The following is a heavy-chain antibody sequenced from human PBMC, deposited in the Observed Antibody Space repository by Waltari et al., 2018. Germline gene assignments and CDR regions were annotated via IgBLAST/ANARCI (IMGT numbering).Heavy chain of an antibody. D-gene: IGHD5-12*01. V-gene: IGHV3-53*01. CDR1: GVSVSENY. J-gene: IGHJ4*02. CDR2: LYRDGST. CDR3: VRDREYSLDY. Sequence: EVQLVESGGGLIQPGGSLRLSCAVSGVSVSENYMTWVRQAPGKGLEWVSLLYRDGSTSYAESVKGRFTISRDTSKNVLYLQVDRLRGEDTGVYYCVRDREYSLDYWGQGTLVTVSS.